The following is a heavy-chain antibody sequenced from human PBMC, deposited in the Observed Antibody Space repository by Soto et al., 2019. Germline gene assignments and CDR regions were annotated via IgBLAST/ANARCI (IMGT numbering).Heavy chain of an antibody. Sequence: ASETLSLTCTVSGGSISSYYWSWIRQPPGKGLEWIGYIYYSGSTNYNPSLKSRVTISVDTSKNQFSLKLSSVTAADTAVYYCARTLNYDILTGYSYYYYMDVWGKGTTVTVSS. V-gene: IGHV4-59*08. CDR2: IYYSGST. CDR1: GGSISSYY. J-gene: IGHJ6*03. D-gene: IGHD3-9*01. CDR3: ARTLNYDILTGYSYYYYMDV.